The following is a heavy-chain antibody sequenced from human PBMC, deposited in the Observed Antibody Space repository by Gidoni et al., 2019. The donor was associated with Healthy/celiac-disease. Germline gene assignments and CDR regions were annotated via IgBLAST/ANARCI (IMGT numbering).Heavy chain of an antibody. Sequence: LEWMGWINPNSGGTNYAQKFQGRVTMTRDTSISTAYMELSRLRSDDTAVYYCARGAVGWFDPWGQGTLVTVSS. CDR3: ARGAVGWFDP. D-gene: IGHD2-15*01. V-gene: IGHV1-2*02. J-gene: IGHJ5*02. CDR2: INPNSGGT.